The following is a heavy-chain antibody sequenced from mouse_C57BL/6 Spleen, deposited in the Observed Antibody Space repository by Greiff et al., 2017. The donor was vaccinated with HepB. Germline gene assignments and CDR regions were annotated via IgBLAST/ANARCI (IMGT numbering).Heavy chain of an antibody. CDR1: GYAFSSSW. CDR2: IYPGDGAT. V-gene: IGHV1-82*01. Sequence: VQLQESGPELVKPGASVKISCKASGYAFSSSWMNWVKQRPGKGLEWIGWIYPGDGATNYNGKFKGKATLTADKSSSTAYMQLSSRTSEDSAVYFCAREETGGGAMDDWGQGTSVTVSS. D-gene: IGHD4-1*01. J-gene: IGHJ4*01. CDR3: AREETGGGAMDD.